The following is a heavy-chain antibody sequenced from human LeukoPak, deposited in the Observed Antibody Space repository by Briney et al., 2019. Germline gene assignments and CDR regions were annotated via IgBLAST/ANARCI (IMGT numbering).Heavy chain of an antibody. CDR1: GYTFTNYD. D-gene: IGHD3-16*01. CDR2: INPYDGNT. CDR3: ARGGGGWYFDL. V-gene: IGHV1-18*01. J-gene: IGHJ2*01. Sequence: GASVKVSCKASGYTFTNYDISWVRQAPGQRLEWMGWINPYDGNTNYAQNLQGRVTMTTDTSTSTAYMERWSPGDEATRVYYCARGGGGWYFDLWGRGTLVAVSS.